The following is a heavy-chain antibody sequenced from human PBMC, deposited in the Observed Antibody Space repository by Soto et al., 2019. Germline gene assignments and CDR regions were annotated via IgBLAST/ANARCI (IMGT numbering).Heavy chain of an antibody. CDR3: ARAKVSGIAAALDY. V-gene: IGHV3-30-3*01. CDR2: ISYDGSNK. Sequence: QVQLVESGGGVVQPGRSLRLSCAASGFTFSSYAMHWVRQAPGKGLEWVAVISYDGSNKYYADSVKGRFTISRDNSKNTVYVQMNSLRVEDTAVYYWARAKVSGIAAALDYWGQGTLVTVSS. CDR1: GFTFSSYA. D-gene: IGHD6-13*01. J-gene: IGHJ4*02.